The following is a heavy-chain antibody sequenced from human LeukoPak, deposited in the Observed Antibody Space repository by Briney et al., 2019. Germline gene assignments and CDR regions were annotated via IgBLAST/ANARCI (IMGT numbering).Heavy chain of an antibody. D-gene: IGHD3-10*01. J-gene: IGHJ4*02. CDR1: GDSTCNHI. CDR3: ARGGKYSSGRNQHTGVFY. Sequence: PSETLSLTFTDPGDSTCNHIWCWMCQAAGKELEWIGRIYTRGSTNYNPSLKSRVTISLDKSKQQFSLNLNSVTAADTAVYYCARGGKYSSGRNQHTGVFYWGQGTLVTVSS. CDR2: IYTRGST. V-gene: IGHV4-4*07.